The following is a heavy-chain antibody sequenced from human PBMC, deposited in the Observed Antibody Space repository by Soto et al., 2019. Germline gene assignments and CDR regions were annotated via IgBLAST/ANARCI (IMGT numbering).Heavy chain of an antibody. CDR3: ARVGGVAARTFDY. V-gene: IGHV4-59*01. J-gene: IGHJ4*02. D-gene: IGHD2-15*01. Sequence: LSLTCTVSGGSISPFYWSWVRQPPGKGLEWIGYLYYSGNTNYNPSLKSRVTISVDASKNQVSLRLTSVTAADTAVYYCARVGGVAARTFDYWGPGTVVTVSS. CDR1: GGSISPFY. CDR2: LYYSGNT.